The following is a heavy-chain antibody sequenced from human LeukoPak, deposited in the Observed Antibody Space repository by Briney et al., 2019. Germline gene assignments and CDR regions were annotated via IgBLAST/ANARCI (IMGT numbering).Heavy chain of an antibody. CDR2: IWYDGSKA. CDR1: GFTFSSYG. CDR3: ARGQGTVTTH. J-gene: IGHJ4*02. V-gene: IGHV3-33*01. D-gene: IGHD4-17*01. Sequence: GGSLRLSCAASGFTFSSYGMHWVRQAPGKGLEWVAVIWYDGSKAYYADSVTGRFTISRDNSNNRVYLQMNSLRAADTAVYYCARGQGTVTTHWGQGTLVTVSS.